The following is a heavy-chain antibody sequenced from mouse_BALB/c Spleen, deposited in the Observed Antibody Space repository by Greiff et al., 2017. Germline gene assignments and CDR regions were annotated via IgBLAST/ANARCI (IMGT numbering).Heavy chain of an antibody. D-gene: IGHD2-10*02. CDR3: ASPSYGNYVFAY. J-gene: IGHJ3*01. Sequence: QVQLQQSGPELVRPGVSVKISCKGSGYTFTDYAMHWVKQSHAKSLEWIGVISTYYGNTNYNQKFKGKATMTVDKSSSTAYMELARLTSEDSAIFYCASPSYGNYVFAYWGQGTLVTVSA. CDR2: ISTYYGNT. V-gene: IGHV1-67*01. CDR1: GYTFTDYA.